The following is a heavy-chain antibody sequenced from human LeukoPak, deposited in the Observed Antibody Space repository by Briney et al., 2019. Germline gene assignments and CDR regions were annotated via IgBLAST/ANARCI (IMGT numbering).Heavy chain of an antibody. J-gene: IGHJ1*01. CDR3: ARDSMIVGWYFQH. V-gene: IGHV3-66*01. CDR1: GFTFSSYA. Sequence: PGGSLRLSCEASGFTFSSYAMSWVRQAPGKGLEWVSVISSGGSTNYADSVKGRFTISRDNSKNTLNLQMNSLRAEDTAVYYCARDSMIVGWYFQHWGQGTLVTVSS. D-gene: IGHD3-22*01. CDR2: ISSGGST.